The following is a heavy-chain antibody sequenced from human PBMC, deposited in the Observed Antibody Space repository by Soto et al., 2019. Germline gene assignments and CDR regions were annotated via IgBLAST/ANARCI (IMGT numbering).Heavy chain of an antibody. V-gene: IGHV3-30*03. CDR3: ARAEGGPLDY. D-gene: IGHD2-15*01. Sequence: GGSLRLPYAASGFIFSSYGINWVRQAPGKGLEWVAVMSFDGSIKYYADSVKGRFTISRDNSKNTLYPQMNSLRAEDTAVYYCARAEGGPLDYWGQGTLVTVSS. CDR1: GFIFSSYG. CDR2: MSFDGSIK. J-gene: IGHJ4*02.